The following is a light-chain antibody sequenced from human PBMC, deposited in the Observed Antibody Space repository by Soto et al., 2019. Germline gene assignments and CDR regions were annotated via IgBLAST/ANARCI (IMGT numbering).Light chain of an antibody. CDR3: CSYAGSSTHYV. V-gene: IGLV2-23*02. Sequence: QSARTRAASGTGVDVGGRSIICAGTSSDVGSYNLVSWYQQHPGKAPKLMIYEVSKRPSGVSNRFSGSKSGNTASLTISGLQAEDEADYYCCSYAGSSTHYVFGTGTKVTVL. CDR2: EVS. CDR1: SSDVGSYNL. J-gene: IGLJ1*01.